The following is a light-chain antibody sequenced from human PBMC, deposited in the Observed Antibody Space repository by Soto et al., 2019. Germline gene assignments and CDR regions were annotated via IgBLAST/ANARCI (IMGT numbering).Light chain of an antibody. CDR2: KAS. Sequence: DIQMTQSPSTLSASVGERVTITCRASQSVSHFLAWYQQKPGKAPKLLIYKASTLESGVPARFSGSGSGTEFTLTISSLQPDDFGTYYCQQFNSYWWTFGQGTKVDIK. J-gene: IGKJ1*01. CDR3: QQFNSYWWT. V-gene: IGKV1-5*03. CDR1: QSVSHF.